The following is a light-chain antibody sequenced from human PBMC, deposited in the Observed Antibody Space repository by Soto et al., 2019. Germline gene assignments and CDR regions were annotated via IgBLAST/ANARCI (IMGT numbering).Light chain of an antibody. CDR2: VNSDGSH. CDR3: QTWGTGIRV. Sequence: QSVLTQSPSASASLGASVKLTCTLSSGHITYAIAWHQQQPEKGPRYLMKVNSDGSHYKGDGIPDRFSGSSSGAERYLTISSLQSEDEADYYCQTWGTGIRVFGTGTKLTVL. J-gene: IGLJ1*01. CDR1: SGHITYA. V-gene: IGLV4-69*01.